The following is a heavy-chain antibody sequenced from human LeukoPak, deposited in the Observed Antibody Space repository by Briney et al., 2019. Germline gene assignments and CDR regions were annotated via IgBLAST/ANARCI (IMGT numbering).Heavy chain of an antibody. D-gene: IGHD6-19*01. Sequence: GGSLRLSCAASGFTFSHYAMSWVRQAPGKGPEWVSAISKDSGDSYYADPVKGRFAISRDNSKNMLYLQMNSLRAEDTAVYYCAKDEMAVAIFDYWGQGTLVTVSS. CDR1: GFTFSHYA. CDR2: ISKDSGDS. J-gene: IGHJ4*02. V-gene: IGHV3-23*01. CDR3: AKDEMAVAIFDY.